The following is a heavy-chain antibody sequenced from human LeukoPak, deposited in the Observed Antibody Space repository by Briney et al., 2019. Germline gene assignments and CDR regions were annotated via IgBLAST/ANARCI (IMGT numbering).Heavy chain of an antibody. CDR1: GVSISSSSYY. Sequence: SETLSLTCTVSGVSISSSSYYWGWIRQPPGKGLEWIGSIYYSGSTYYNPSLKSRVTISVDTSKNQFSLKLSSVTAADTAVYYCARRSHPRYCSSTSCSYYFDYWGQGTLVTVSS. CDR3: ARRSHPRYCSSTSCSYYFDY. D-gene: IGHD2-2*01. CDR2: IYYSGST. V-gene: IGHV4-39*01. J-gene: IGHJ4*02.